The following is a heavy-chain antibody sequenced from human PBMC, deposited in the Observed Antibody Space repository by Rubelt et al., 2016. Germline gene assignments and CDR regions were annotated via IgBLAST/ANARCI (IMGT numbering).Heavy chain of an antibody. CDR1: GFTFSNYW. V-gene: IGHV3-7*03. CDR3: VRARVGDDIAVA. CDR2: INQDGSEK. Sequence: EVQLVESGGGLVQPGGSLRLSCAASGFTFSNYWMSWVRQAPGKGLEWVANINQDGSEKYYVDSVKGRLTISRDNAKNSLHLQMNSLRAEDTATYYCVRARVGDDIAVAWGQGTLVTVSS. D-gene: IGHD6-19*01. J-gene: IGHJ5*02.